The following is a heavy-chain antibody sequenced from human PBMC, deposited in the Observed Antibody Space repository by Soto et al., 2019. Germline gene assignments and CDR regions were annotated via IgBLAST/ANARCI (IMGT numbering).Heavy chain of an antibody. D-gene: IGHD6-13*01. CDR2: ISGYNGNT. J-gene: IGHJ6*02. Sequence: QVQVVQSGDEVKKPGASVKVSCKASGYTFTNYGFSWVRQAPGQGLEWMGWISGYNGNTKYAEKFQGRVTMTTDTSXXTAHMELRSLRSDDTAVYYCAREGKATYYYYGMDVCVQVTAVTVSS. CDR3: AREGKATYYYYGMDV. V-gene: IGHV1-18*01. CDR1: GYTFTNYG.